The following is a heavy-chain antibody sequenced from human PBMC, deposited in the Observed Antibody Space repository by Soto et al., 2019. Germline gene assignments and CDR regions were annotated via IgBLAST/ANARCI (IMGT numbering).Heavy chain of an antibody. Sequence: QVQLVQSGTEVKNPGSSVKVSCKTSRGALSSYAMNWVRQAPGQGLEWMGGIIPIFNIAHYAQKFQGRVTISADESTSTAYMELRSLTSEDTAVYFSARGEMVYTYGPIKYYRSAMGVWCQGATVIVSS. D-gene: IGHD5-18*01. V-gene: IGHV1-69*12. CDR3: ARGEMVYTYGPIKYYRSAMGV. CDR1: RGALSSYA. CDR2: IIPIFNIA. J-gene: IGHJ6*02.